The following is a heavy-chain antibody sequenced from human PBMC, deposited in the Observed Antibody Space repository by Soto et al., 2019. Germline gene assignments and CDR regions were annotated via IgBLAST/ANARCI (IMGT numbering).Heavy chain of an antibody. J-gene: IGHJ6*02. CDR3: ARDSRSSPFLDV. CDR1: GGTFSSYA. D-gene: IGHD2-2*01. Sequence: ASVKVSCKASGGTFSSYAISWVRQAPGQGLEWMGGIIPIFGTANYAQKFQGRVTITADESTSTAYMELSSLRSEDTAVYYCARDSRSSPFLDVWGQGTTVTVSS. V-gene: IGHV1-69*13. CDR2: IIPIFGTA.